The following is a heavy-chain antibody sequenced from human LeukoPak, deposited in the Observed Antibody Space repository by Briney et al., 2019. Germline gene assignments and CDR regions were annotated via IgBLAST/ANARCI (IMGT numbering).Heavy chain of an antibody. D-gene: IGHD6-19*01. CDR1: GYSFTSHY. Sequence: GASVKVSCKASGYSFTSHYMHWVRQAPGQGLEWLGLINPSGSSTLYAQKFQGRVTMTRDMSTTTDYMELSSLRSEDTAVYYCARLYSGWYGSSFDYWGQGTLVTVSS. CDR3: ARLYSGWYGSSFDY. V-gene: IGHV1-46*01. CDR2: INPSGSST. J-gene: IGHJ4*02.